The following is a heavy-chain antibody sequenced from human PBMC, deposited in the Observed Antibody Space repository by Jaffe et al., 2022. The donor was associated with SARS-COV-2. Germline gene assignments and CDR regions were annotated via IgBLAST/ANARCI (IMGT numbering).Heavy chain of an antibody. Sequence: EVQLLESGGGLVQPGGSLRLSCAASGFSFSSYAMTWVRQAPGKGLEWVSGISGSGDSTYYADSVKGRLTIARDNSENTLYLQMNSLRAEDTAVYYCAKYGPGECIAVVGTCYYALDVWGQGTTVTVSS. CDR3: AKYGPGECIAVVGTCYYALDV. CDR2: ISGSGDST. D-gene: IGHD6-13*01. V-gene: IGHV3-23*01. CDR1: GFSFSSYA. J-gene: IGHJ6*02.